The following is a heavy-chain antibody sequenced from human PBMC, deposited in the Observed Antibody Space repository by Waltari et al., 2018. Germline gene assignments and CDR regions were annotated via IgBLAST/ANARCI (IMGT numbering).Heavy chain of an antibody. J-gene: IGHJ4*02. Sequence: EVQLVESGGGLVQPGGSLRLSCVASGFTFSHYWITWVRQAPGQGLEWVASIKEDGSANPYVDSVKGRFTISRDNAENSVNLQMNSLRAEDTAVYYCTRDPLRRYDYWGQGTLVTVSS. V-gene: IGHV3-7*01. CDR2: IKEDGSAN. D-gene: IGHD3-16*01. CDR3: TRDPLRRYDY. CDR1: GFTFSHYW.